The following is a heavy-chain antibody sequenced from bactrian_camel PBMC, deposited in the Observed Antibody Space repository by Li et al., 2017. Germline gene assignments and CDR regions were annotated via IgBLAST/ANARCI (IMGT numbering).Heavy chain of an antibody. CDR3: AKGGYGGSWFDF. V-gene: IGHV3S7*01. J-gene: IGHJ6*01. CDR1: GFTFSNFG. Sequence: QVQLVESGGGLVQPGGSLRLSCAASGFTFSNFGMSWVRQTPEKGLEWVANIYSDGARTFYTDSVRGRFTISRDNAKNTVYLQLNSLKTEDMALYYCAKGGYGGSWFDFWGQGTQVTVS. D-gene: IGHD6*01. CDR2: IYSDGART.